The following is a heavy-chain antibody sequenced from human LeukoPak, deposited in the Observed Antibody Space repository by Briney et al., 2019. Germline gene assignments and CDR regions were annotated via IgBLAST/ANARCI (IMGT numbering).Heavy chain of an antibody. CDR1: GYTFTGYY. CDR3: ARDSKVAGADAFDI. CDR2: INPNSGGT. D-gene: IGHD6-19*01. Sequence: GASVKVSCKASGYTFTGYYIHWVRQAPGQGLEWMGWINPNSGGTNYAQKFQGRVTMTKKTSIITAYMELSSLRSDDTAVYYCARDSKVAGADAFDIWGPGTMVTVSS. J-gene: IGHJ3*02. V-gene: IGHV1-2*02.